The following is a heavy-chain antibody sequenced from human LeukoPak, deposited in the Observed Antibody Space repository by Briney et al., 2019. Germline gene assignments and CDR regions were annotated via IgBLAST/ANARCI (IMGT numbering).Heavy chain of an antibody. CDR1: GYSFTSYW. D-gene: IGHD2-21*02. CDR3: ARFSGCGGDCYHYYYGMDV. V-gene: IGHV5-51*01. CDR2: IYPGDSDI. J-gene: IGHJ6*02. Sequence: GESLKISCKGSGYSFTSYWIGWVRQMPGKGLEWMGIIYPGDSDIRYSPSFQGQVTISADKSISTAYLQWSSLKASDTAMYYCARFSGCGGDCYHYYYGMDVWGQGTTVTVSS.